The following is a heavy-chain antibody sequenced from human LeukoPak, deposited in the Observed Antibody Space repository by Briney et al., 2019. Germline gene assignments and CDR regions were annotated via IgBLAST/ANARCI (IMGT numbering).Heavy chain of an antibody. V-gene: IGHV4-39*07. CDR2: IYHSGST. Sequence: PSQTLSLTCTVSGGSISSGSYYWSWIRQPPGKGLEWIGSIYHSGSTYYNPSLKSRVTISVDTSKNQFSLKLSSVTAADTAVYYCARDARRVATIVDTYDYWGQGTLVTVSS. CDR1: GGSISSGSYY. J-gene: IGHJ4*02. CDR3: ARDARRVATIVDTYDY. D-gene: IGHD5-12*01.